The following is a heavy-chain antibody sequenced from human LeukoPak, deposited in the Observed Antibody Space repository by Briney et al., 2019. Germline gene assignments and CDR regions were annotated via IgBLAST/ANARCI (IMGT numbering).Heavy chain of an antibody. J-gene: IGHJ4*02. CDR3: ARGSRSSGWFDY. CDR2: IYSGGST. D-gene: IGHD6-19*01. Sequence: HPGGSLRLSCAASGFTVSSNNMSWVRQATGKGLEWVSVIYSGGSTYYADSVKGRFTISRDNSKNTLYLQMNSLRAEDTAVYYCARGSRSSGWFDYWGQGTLVTVSS. V-gene: IGHV3-53*01. CDR1: GFTVSSNN.